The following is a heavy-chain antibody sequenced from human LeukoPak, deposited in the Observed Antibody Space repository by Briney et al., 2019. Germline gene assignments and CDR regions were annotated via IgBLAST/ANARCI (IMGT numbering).Heavy chain of an antibody. Sequence: GESLKISCKGSGYSFPTYWIGWVRQMPGKGLEWMGIIYPGDSDTRYSPSFQGQVTISADKSISTAYLQWSSLKASDTAMYYCARHARTGYGSGTYYMNWGQGTLVTVSS. CDR3: ARHARTGYGSGTYYMN. CDR2: IYPGDSDT. CDR1: GYSFPTYW. V-gene: IGHV5-51*01. J-gene: IGHJ4*02. D-gene: IGHD3-10*01.